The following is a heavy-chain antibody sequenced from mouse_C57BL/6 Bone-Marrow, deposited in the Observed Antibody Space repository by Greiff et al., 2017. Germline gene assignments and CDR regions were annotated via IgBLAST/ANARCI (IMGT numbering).Heavy chain of an antibody. Sequence: QVQLKESGAELVKPGASVKISCKASGYTFTDYYINWVRRRPGQGLEWMGKIGPGSGSTYYNEQFKGKATLTADKSSSTAYLQLSSLTSEDSAVYFCARSGWLGYWGQGTTLTVSS. CDR2: IGPGSGST. CDR3: ARSGWLGY. V-gene: IGHV1-77*01. CDR1: GYTFTDYY. J-gene: IGHJ2*01. D-gene: IGHD1-1*02.